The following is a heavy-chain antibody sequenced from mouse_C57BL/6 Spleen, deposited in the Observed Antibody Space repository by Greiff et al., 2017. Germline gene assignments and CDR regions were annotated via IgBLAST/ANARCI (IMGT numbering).Heavy chain of an antibody. V-gene: IGHV1-20*01. D-gene: IGHD1-1*01. Sequence: EVKLMESGPELVKPGDSVKISCKASGYSFTGYFMNWVMQSHGKSLEWIGRINPYNGDTFYNQKFKGKATLTVDKSSSTAHMELRSLTSEDSAVYYCARLGTTVVAPDYWGQGTTLTVSS. CDR2: INPYNGDT. CDR1: GYSFTGYF. CDR3: ARLGTTVVAPDY. J-gene: IGHJ2*01.